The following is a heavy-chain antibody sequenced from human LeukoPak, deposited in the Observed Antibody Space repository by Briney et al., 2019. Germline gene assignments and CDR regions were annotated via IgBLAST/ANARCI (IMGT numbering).Heavy chain of an antibody. CDR1: GFTFSSYS. Sequence: GGSLRLSCAASGFTFSSYSMNWVRQAPRKGLEWVSSINYSGTNMYYADSVKGRFTISRDNAKNSLFLQMNSLRPEDTAVYYCVTSGCSGATCYFYFDYWGQGTLVTVSS. J-gene: IGHJ4*02. V-gene: IGHV3-21*01. CDR2: INYSGTNM. CDR3: VTSGCSGATCYFYFDY. D-gene: IGHD2-15*01.